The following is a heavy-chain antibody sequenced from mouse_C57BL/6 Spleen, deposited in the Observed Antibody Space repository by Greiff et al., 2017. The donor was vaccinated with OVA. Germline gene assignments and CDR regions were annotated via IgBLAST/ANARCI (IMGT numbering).Heavy chain of an antibody. Sequence: EVQLQESGPGLVKPSQSLSLTCSVTGYSITSGYYWNWIRQFPGNKLEWMGYISYDGSNNYNPSLTNRISITRDTSKNQFFLKLNSVTTEYTATYYCARDGGFVYYFDYWGQGTTLTVSS. J-gene: IGHJ2*01. V-gene: IGHV3-6*01. CDR2: ISYDGSN. CDR3: ARDGGFVYYFDY. CDR1: GYSITSGYY.